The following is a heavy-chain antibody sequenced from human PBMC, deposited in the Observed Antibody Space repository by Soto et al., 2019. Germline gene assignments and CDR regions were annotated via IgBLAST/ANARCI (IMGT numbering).Heavy chain of an antibody. D-gene: IGHD3-22*01. CDR1: GFTFSDHY. Sequence: EVQLVESGGGLVHTGESLRLSCAASGFTFSDHYMDWVRQAPGKGLEWVVRSRNKANSYTTEYAASVKGRFTVSRDDSKSSLYLQMNSLKSVDTAVYYCAKGDYDSGAFYNTGVYWGQGTLVTVSS. J-gene: IGHJ4*02. CDR2: SRNKANSYTT. CDR3: AKGDYDSGAFYNTGVY. V-gene: IGHV3-72*01.